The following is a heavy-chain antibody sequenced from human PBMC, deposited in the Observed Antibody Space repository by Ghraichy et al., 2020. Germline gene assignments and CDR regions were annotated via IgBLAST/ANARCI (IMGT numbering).Heavy chain of an antibody. D-gene: IGHD3-3*01. V-gene: IGHV3-7*03. J-gene: IGHJ5*02. CDR1: GFTFSAFW. Sequence: GSLRLSCAASGFTFSAFWMSWVRQAPGKGLQWVANIKRDGSEKYYGDSVKGRFTISRDNAKNSLYLQMDSLRAEDTAVYYCARDYGPNQDFWCGYFYSWGQGTLVTVSS. CDR3: ARDYGPNQDFWCGYFYS. CDR2: IKRDGSEK.